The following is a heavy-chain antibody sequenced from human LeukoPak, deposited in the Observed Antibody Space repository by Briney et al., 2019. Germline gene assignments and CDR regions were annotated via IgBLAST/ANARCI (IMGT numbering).Heavy chain of an antibody. V-gene: IGHV3-74*01. CDR1: GFTYSSYW. CDR2: INSDGSSA. D-gene: IGHD3-10*01. Sequence: PGGSLRLSCAASGFTYSSYWMHWVRQAPGKGLVWVSRINSDGSSASYADSVKGRFTISRDNAKNTLYLQMNSLRAEDTAVYYCARDAMAGGYFDYWGQGALVTVSS. CDR3: ARDAMAGGYFDY. J-gene: IGHJ4*02.